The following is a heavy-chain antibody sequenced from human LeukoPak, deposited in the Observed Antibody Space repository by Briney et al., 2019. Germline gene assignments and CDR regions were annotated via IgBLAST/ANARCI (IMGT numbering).Heavy chain of an antibody. CDR1: GFTFSSYW. V-gene: IGHV3-7*01. Sequence: GGSLRLSCAASGFTFSSYWMSWVRQAPGKRLEWVANINQDGSEKYYVDSVKGRFIISRDNARNSLFLQMNILAAEDTAIYYCVREGAYSTSSPAGYWGQGTLVSVSS. D-gene: IGHD6-6*01. CDR3: VREGAYSTSSPAGY. J-gene: IGHJ4*02. CDR2: INQDGSEK.